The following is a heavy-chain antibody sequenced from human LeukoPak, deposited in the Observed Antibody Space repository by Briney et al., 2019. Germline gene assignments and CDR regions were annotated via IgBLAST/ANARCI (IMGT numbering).Heavy chain of an antibody. Sequence: SQTLSLTCAISGDSVSSNSAAWNWIRQSPSRGLEWLGRTYYRSKWYNDYAVSVKSRITINPDTSKNQFSLQLNSVTPEDTAVYYCARGRSGSYPSYNYYYMDVWGKGTTVAVSS. D-gene: IGHD1-26*01. CDR1: GDSVSSNSAA. CDR2: TYYRSKWYN. J-gene: IGHJ6*03. CDR3: ARGRSGSYPSYNYYYMDV. V-gene: IGHV6-1*01.